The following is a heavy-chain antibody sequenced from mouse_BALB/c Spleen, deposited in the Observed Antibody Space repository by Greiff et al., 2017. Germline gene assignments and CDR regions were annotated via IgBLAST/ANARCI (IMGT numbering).Heavy chain of an antibody. CDR3: ARYDYYGSSYAMDY. D-gene: IGHD1-1*01. V-gene: IGHV1S29*02. CDR1: GYTFTDYN. CDR2: IYPYNGGT. J-gene: IGHJ4*01. Sequence: EVQLQQSGPELVKPGASVKISCKASGYTFTDYNMHWVKQSHGKSLEWIGYIYPYNGGTGYNQKFKSKATLTVDNSSSTAYMELRSLTSEDSAVYYCARYDYYGSSYAMDYWGQGTSVTVSS.